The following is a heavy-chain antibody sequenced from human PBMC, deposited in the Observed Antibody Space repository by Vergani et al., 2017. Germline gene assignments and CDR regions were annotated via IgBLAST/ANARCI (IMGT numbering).Heavy chain of an antibody. V-gene: IGHV3-33*01. Sequence: QVQLVESGGGVVQPGRSLRLSCAASGFSFSTYSMHWVRQAPGKGLEWVAVLRYDGSNEYYVDSVKGRFTISRDNSKTTVYLEMNSLRAEDTAVYYCARDRGPEITGWFDPWGQGVLVTVSS. J-gene: IGHJ5*02. D-gene: IGHD3-10*01. CDR3: ARDRGPEITGWFDP. CDR1: GFSFSTYS. CDR2: LRYDGSNE.